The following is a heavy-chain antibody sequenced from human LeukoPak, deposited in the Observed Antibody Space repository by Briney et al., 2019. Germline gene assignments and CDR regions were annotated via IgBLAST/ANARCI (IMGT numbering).Heavy chain of an antibody. CDR1: GYTFTGYY. V-gene: IGHV1-2*02. CDR3: ASLRYSYGPYPFDY. CDR2: INPNSGGT. J-gene: IGHJ4*02. Sequence: GASVKVSCKASGYTFTGYYMHWVRQAPGQGLEWMGWINPNSGGTNYARKFQGRVTMTRDTSISTAYMELSRLRSDDTAVYYCASLRYSYGPYPFDYWGQGTLVTVSS. D-gene: IGHD5-18*01.